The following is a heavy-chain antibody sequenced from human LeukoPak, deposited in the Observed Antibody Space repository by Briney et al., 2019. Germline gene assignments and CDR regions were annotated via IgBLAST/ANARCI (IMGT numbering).Heavy chain of an antibody. J-gene: IGHJ4*02. CDR1: GGTFSSYA. V-gene: IGHV1-69*05. CDR3: ATFSPYYDSSGYLSFDY. CDR2: IIPIFGTA. Sequence: SVKVSCKASGGTFSSYAISWVRQAPGQGLEWMGGIIPIFGTANYAQKFQGRVTITTDESTSTAYMELSSLRCENTAVYYCATFSPYYDSSGYLSFDYWGKGTLLTVSS. D-gene: IGHD3-22*01.